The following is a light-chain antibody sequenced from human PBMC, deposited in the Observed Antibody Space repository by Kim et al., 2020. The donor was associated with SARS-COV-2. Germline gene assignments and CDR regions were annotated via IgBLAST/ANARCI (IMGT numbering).Light chain of an antibody. J-gene: IGLJ1*01. CDR3: ATWDASLSGHV. CDR1: SSNIGGNP. Sequence: ELTQPPSASGTHGQRVTISCSGSSSNIGGNPVYWYQQLPGTAPKLLIYSNSQRPSGVPDRFSGSKSGTSASLAISGLRSEDEADYHCATWDASLSGHVFGTGTKVTVL. CDR2: SNS. V-gene: IGLV1-47*02.